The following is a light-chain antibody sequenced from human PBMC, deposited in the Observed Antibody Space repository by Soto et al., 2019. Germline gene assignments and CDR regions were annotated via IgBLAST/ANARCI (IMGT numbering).Light chain of an antibody. CDR3: ASWDASLGAWV. Sequence: QSALTQPRSVSGSPGQSVTISCTGTSSDVGGYNYVSWYQQHPGKAPKLMIYDVNKRPSGVPDRFSGSKSGASASLAISGLRSEDEGDYYCASWDASLGAWVFGGGTKLTVL. V-gene: IGLV2-11*01. CDR1: SSDVGGYNY. CDR2: DVN. J-gene: IGLJ3*02.